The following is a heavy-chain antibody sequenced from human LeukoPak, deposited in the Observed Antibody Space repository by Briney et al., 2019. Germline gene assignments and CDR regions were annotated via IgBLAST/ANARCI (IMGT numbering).Heavy chain of an antibody. CDR3: ARGTVAGNGGEYYFDY. CDR2: IYYSGST. D-gene: IGHD6-19*01. Sequence: SETLSLTCTVSGGSISSSSYYWGWIRQPPGKGLEWIGSIYYSGSTYYNPSLKSRVTISVDTSKNQFSLKLSSVTAADTAVYYRARGTVAGNGGEYYFDYWGQGTLVTVSS. J-gene: IGHJ4*02. CDR1: GGSISSSSYY. V-gene: IGHV4-39*01.